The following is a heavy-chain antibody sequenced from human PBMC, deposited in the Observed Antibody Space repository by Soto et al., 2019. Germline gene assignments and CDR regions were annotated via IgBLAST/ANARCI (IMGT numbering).Heavy chain of an antibody. CDR2: IGIGSSTK. D-gene: IGHD3-22*01. J-gene: IGHJ3*01. CDR1: GFTFSTYA. V-gene: IGHV3-48*01. CDR3: ARDQLYYNDISGRPLNAFDV. Sequence: GGSLRLSCAASGFTFSTYAMTWVRQAPGKGLEWVSYIGIGSSTKYYADSVKGRFTISRDNAKNSLYLQMNSLRAEDTAVYYCARDQLYYNDISGRPLNAFDVWGQGTMVTVSS.